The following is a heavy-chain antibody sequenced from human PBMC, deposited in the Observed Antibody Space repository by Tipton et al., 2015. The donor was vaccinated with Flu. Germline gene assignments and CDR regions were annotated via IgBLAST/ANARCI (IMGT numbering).Heavy chain of an antibody. Sequence: TLSLTCTVSGGSISSGGYYWSWIRQHPGKGLEWIGYIYYSGSTYYNPSLKSRVTISVDTSKNQFSLKLSSVTAADTAVYYCARAPGIVATQAYFDYWGQGTLVTVSS. CDR2: IYYSGST. V-gene: IGHV4-31*03. D-gene: IGHD1-26*01. CDR3: ARAPGIVATQAYFDY. J-gene: IGHJ4*02. CDR1: GGSISSGGYY.